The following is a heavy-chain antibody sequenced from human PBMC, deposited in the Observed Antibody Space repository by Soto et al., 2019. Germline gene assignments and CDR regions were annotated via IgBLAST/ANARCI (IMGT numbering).Heavy chain of an antibody. V-gene: IGHV4-39*01. CDR3: ARHDYGGFGL. J-gene: IGHJ4*02. CDR1: GGSISRSSYY. CDR2: IYYSGST. Sequence: QLQLQESGPGLIKPSETLSLIYTVSGGSISRSSYYWGWIRQPPGKGLEWIGSIYYSGSTYYNPSLKSRVTISVDTSKNQFSMKLSSVTAADTAVYYCARHDYGGFGLWGQGTLVTVSS. D-gene: IGHD4-17*01.